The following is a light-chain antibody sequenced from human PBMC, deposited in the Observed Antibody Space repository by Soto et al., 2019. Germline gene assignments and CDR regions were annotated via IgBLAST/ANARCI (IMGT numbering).Light chain of an antibody. Sequence: TQSPATLSVSPGERATLSCRASQGLGTNLAWYQQKPGQAPRLLIYGASSRATGIPDRFSGSGSGTDFTLTISRLEPEDFAVYYCQPYGSSPLLTFAGGTKVDI. CDR2: GAS. CDR1: QGLGTN. J-gene: IGKJ4*01. V-gene: IGKV3-20*01. CDR3: QPYGSSPLLT.